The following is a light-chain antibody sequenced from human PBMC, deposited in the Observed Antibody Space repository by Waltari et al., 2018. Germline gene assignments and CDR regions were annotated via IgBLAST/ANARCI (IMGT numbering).Light chain of an antibody. J-gene: IGKJ4*01. Sequence: EIVLTQSPATLSWFAGERATLSCRASESVSRYLGWYQQNPGQAPRLLIYDTSIRATGVPARFIGSGYGTDFTLTISSLEPEDFALYFCQQRSLWPLTFGGGTKVEI. CDR1: ESVSRY. V-gene: IGKV3-11*01. CDR2: DTS. CDR3: QQRSLWPLT.